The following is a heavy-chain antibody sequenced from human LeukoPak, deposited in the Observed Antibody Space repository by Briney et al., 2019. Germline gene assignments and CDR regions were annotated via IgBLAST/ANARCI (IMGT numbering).Heavy chain of an antibody. D-gene: IGHD3-10*01. CDR2: IYHSGST. V-gene: IGHV4-30-2*01. J-gene: IGHJ5*02. Sequence: SETLSPTCAVSGGSISSGGYSWSWIRQPPGKGLEWIGYIYHSGSTYYNPSLKSRVTISVDRSKNQFSLKPSSVTAADTAVYYCARDYYGSGSYHWFDPWGQGTLVTVSS. CDR1: GGSISSGGYS. CDR3: ARDYYGSGSYHWFDP.